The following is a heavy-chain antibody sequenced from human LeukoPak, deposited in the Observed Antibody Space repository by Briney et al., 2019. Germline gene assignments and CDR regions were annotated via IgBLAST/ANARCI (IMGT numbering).Heavy chain of an antibody. CDR2: ISSSGTTI. J-gene: IGHJ1*01. D-gene: IGHD4-17*01. CDR3: ARGGSTGGYSQH. CDR1: GFTFSSYE. V-gene: IGHV3-48*03. Sequence: GGSLRLSCAASGFTFSSYEMNWVRQAPGKGLEWVSYISSSGTTIYYADSVKGRFTISRDNAKNSLYLQMNSLRAEDTAVYYCARGGSTGGYSQHWGQGTLVTVSS.